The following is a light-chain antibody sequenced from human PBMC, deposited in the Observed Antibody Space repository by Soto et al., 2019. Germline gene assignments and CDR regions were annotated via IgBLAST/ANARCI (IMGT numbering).Light chain of an antibody. CDR1: QSISNY. V-gene: IGKV1-39*01. Sequence: DIPMTQSPSSLSASVGDRVTITCRASQSISNYLNWYQQKPGKAPKLLIYAASSLQSGVPSRFSGSGSGTGFTLTISSLQPEDFATYYCQQSYSTPYTFAQGTKLEI. CDR3: QQSYSTPYT. J-gene: IGKJ2*01. CDR2: AAS.